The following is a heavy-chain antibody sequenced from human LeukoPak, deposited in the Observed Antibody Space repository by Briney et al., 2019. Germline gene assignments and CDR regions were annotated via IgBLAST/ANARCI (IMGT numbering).Heavy chain of an antibody. V-gene: IGHV5-51*01. CDR2: IFPADSDT. CDR3: ARRGPSDY. CDR1: GYSFTSNW. J-gene: IGHJ4*02. Sequence: GESLKIPSKASGYSFTSNWIGWVRQLPGKGLEWMGIIFPADSDTRYSPSFQGQVSISADKSISTAYLQWSSLKASDTAIYYCARRGPSDYWGQGTLVTVSS.